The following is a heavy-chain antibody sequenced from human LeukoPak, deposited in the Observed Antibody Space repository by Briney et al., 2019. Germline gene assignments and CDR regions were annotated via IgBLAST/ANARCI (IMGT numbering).Heavy chain of an antibody. CDR2: IYYSGST. Sequence: PPETLSLTCTVSPDSISNSRYHWAWIRQPPGKGLEWIGNIYYSGSTYYNPSLKSRVTISVDRSKNQFSLKVSSVTAADTAVYYCARHEGRQEINYWGQGTLVTVSS. CDR3: ARHEGRQEINY. D-gene: IGHD5-24*01. J-gene: IGHJ4*02. V-gene: IGHV4-39*01. CDR1: PDSISNSRYH.